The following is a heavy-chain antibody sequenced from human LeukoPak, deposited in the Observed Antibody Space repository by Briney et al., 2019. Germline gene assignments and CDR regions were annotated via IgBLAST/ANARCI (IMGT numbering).Heavy chain of an antibody. CDR1: GGSISSGSYY. Sequence: SETLSLTCTVSGGSISSGSYYWRWIRQPAGKGLEWIGRIYTSGSTNYNPSLKSRVTISVDTSKNQFSLKLSSVTAADTAVYYCAREALPGYDLDYWGQGTLVTVSS. CDR3: AREALPGYDLDY. CDR2: IYTSGST. D-gene: IGHD2-2*01. V-gene: IGHV4-61*02. J-gene: IGHJ4*02.